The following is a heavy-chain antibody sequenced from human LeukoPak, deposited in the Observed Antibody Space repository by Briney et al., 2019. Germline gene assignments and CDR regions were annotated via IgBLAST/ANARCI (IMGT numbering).Heavy chain of an antibody. CDR3: ATVSGGSSEAYYYGMDV. J-gene: IGHJ6*04. V-gene: IGHV1-18*04. CDR1: GYTFTSYG. Sequence: ASVKVSCKASGYTFTSYGISWVRQAPGQGLEWMGWISAYNGNTNYAQKLQGRVTMTTDTSTSTAYMELRSLRSDDTAVYYCATVSGGSSEAYYYGMDVWGKGTTVTVSS. CDR2: ISAYNGNT. D-gene: IGHD2-15*01.